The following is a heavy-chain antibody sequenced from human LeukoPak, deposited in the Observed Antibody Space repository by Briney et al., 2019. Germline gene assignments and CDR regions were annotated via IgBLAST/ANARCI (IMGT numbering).Heavy chain of an antibody. CDR1: GGSISISNW. D-gene: IGHD2-2*01. J-gene: IGHJ3*02. Sequence: SGTLSLTCAVSGGSISISNWWSGVRRPPGKGREGIGEFYHSGSTNYNPSLKSRVTISVDKSKNQFSLKLSSVTAADTAVYYCASDFDHCSSTSCYDFDILGQGTMVTVSS. CDR3: ASDFDHCSSTSCYDFDI. CDR2: FYHSGST. V-gene: IGHV4-4*02.